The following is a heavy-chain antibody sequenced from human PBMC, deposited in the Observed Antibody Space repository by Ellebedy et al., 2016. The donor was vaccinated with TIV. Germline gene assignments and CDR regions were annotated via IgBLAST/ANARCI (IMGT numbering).Heavy chain of an antibody. D-gene: IGHD1-26*01. Sequence: SETLSLXXTVSGGSISSSSYYWGWIRQPPGKGLEWIGSIYYSGSTYYNPSLKSRVTISVDTSKNQFSLKLSSVTAADTAVYYCARAPTKWGFYYGMDVWGQGTTVTVSS. J-gene: IGHJ6*02. V-gene: IGHV4-39*01. CDR1: GGSISSSSYY. CDR2: IYYSGST. CDR3: ARAPTKWGFYYGMDV.